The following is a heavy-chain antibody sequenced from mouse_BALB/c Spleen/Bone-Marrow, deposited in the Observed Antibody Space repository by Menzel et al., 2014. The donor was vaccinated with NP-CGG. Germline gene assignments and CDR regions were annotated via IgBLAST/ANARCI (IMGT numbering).Heavy chain of an antibody. CDR1: GFTFSDYY. J-gene: IGHJ1*01. CDR3: ARFYYYGSSYFDV. Sequence: DVQLVESGGGLVKPGGSLKLSCAASGFTFSDYYMYWVRQTPEKRLEWVATISDGGSYTYYPDSVKGRFTIPRDNAKNNLYLQMSSLKSEDTAMYYCARFYYYGSSYFDVWGAGTTVTVSS. CDR2: ISDGGSYT. D-gene: IGHD1-1*01. V-gene: IGHV5-4*02.